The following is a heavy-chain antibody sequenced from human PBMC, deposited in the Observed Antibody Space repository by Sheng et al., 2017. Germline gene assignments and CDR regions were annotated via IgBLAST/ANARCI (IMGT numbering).Heavy chain of an antibody. J-gene: IGHJ3*02. Sequence: EVQLVESGGGLVQPGGTLRLSCAASGFTFSSYGMSWVRQAPGKGLEWVSAISGSGGSTYYADSVKGRFTISRDNSKNTLYLQMNSLRDEDTAAYYCAKGSKIGVVVYDASDIWGQGTMVTVSS. CDR1: GFTFSSYG. CDR3: AKGSKIGVVVYDASDI. V-gene: IGHV3-23*04. CDR2: ISGSGGST. D-gene: IGHD2-8*02.